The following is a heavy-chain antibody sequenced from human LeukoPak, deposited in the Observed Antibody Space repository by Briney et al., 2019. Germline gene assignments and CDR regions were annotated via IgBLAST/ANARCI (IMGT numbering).Heavy chain of an antibody. CDR3: AISLGLSDTYWDF. CDR2: IYPGDSDA. Sequence: GESLKISCKASGYSFITYWIGWVRQMPGKGLEWMGIIYPGDSDARYNPSFQGQVTISVDTSITTAHLQWSSLKASDTAIYYCAISLGLSDTYWDFWGQGTLVTVSS. V-gene: IGHV5-51*01. J-gene: IGHJ4*02. D-gene: IGHD2-8*02. CDR1: GYSFITYW.